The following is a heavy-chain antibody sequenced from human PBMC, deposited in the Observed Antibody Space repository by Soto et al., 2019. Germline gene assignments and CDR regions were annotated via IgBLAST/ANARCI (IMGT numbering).Heavy chain of an antibody. J-gene: IGHJ5*02. D-gene: IGHD3-22*01. CDR1: GYTFTSYY. CDR3: ARSTSSGVYDSSGYGWFDP. V-gene: IGHV1-46*01. CDR2: INPSGGST. Sequence: ASVKVSCKASGYTFTSYYMHWVRQAPGQGLEWMGIINPSGGSTSYAQKFQGRVTMTRDTSTSTVYMELSSLRSEDTAVYYCARSTSSGVYDSSGYGWFDPWGQGTLVT.